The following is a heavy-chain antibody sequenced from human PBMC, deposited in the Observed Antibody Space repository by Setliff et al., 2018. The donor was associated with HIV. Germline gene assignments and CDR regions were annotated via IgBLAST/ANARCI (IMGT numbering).Heavy chain of an antibody. CDR3: ARDNPHFGVACSYYYGMDV. Sequence: KTSETLSLTCTVSSGSISSVGFYWTWILQHPGKGLEWIGYIYYSGSTYYNPSLKSRLTISLDTSKNQFSLKLTSVHAAETAVYYCARDNPHFGVACSYYYGMDVWGQGTTVTVSS. J-gene: IGHJ6*02. V-gene: IGHV4-31*03. CDR1: SGSISSVGFY. CDR2: IYYSGST. D-gene: IGHD3-3*01.